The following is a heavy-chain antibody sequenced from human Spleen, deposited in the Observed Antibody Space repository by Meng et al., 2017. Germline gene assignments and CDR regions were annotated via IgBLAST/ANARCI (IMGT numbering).Heavy chain of an antibody. D-gene: IGHD3-22*01. V-gene: IGHV3-23*01. CDR2: INSDGTNT. CDR3: ARSYYDRSGYYLGDAFDI. Sequence: GESLKISCATSAFSFSNCGMNWVRQAPGKGLEWVSTINSDGTNTHYADSVKGRFTISRDNSKNTLYLQMNSLRAEDTAVYYCARSYYDRSGYYLGDAFDIWGQGTMVTVSS. J-gene: IGHJ3*02. CDR1: AFSFSNCG.